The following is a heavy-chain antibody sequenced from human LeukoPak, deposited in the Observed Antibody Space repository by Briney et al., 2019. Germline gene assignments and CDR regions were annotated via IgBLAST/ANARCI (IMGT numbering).Heavy chain of an antibody. V-gene: IGHV3-15*01. Sequence: GGSLRLSCAASGSTFSNAWMSWVRQAPGKGLEWVGRIKSKTDGGTTDYAAPVKGRFTISRDDSKNTLYLQMNSLKTEDTAVYYCTTGITMVRGVTTDYWGQGTLVTVSS. D-gene: IGHD3-10*01. CDR2: IKSKTDGGTT. J-gene: IGHJ4*02. CDR1: GSTFSNAW. CDR3: TTGITMVRGVTTDY.